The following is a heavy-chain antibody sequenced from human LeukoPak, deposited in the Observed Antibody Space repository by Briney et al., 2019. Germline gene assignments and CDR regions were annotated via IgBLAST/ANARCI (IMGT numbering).Heavy chain of an antibody. CDR1: GLTVSSNY. Sequence: GGSLRLSCAASGLTVSSNYMSWVRQAPGKGLEWVSVIYRGGPTYYADSVKGRFTISRDNSKNTLYLQMNSLRAEDTAVYYCARDSYVDSEAVRWFDPWGQGTLVTVSS. CDR3: ARDSYVDSEAVRWFDP. CDR2: IYRGGPT. V-gene: IGHV3-66*01. J-gene: IGHJ5*02. D-gene: IGHD4-17*01.